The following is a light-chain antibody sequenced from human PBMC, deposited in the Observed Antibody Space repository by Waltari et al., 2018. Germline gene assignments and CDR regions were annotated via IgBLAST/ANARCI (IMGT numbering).Light chain of an antibody. V-gene: IGLV1-40*01. CDR1: RPHIRAGYA. CDR2: GNN. CDR3: QSYDNSLSGYVV. Sequence: QSVLTQPPSVSGAPGPRVTLSCTGSRPHIRAGYAAHWYQQLPGTAPKVLIYGNNNRFSGVPDRVSGSKSGTSASLDITGLQAEDEADYYCQSYDNSLSGYVVFGGGTKLTVL. J-gene: IGLJ2*01.